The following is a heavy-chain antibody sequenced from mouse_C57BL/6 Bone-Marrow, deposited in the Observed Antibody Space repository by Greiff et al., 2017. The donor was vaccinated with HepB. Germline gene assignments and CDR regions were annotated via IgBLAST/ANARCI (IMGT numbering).Heavy chain of an antibody. D-gene: IGHD2-5*01. CDR1: GYSFTGYY. CDR3: ARSGVAAYYSNHRYFDV. V-gene: IGHV1-42*01. J-gene: IGHJ1*03. CDR2: INPSTGGT. Sequence: EVQLQQSGPELVKPGASVKISCKASGYSFTGYYMNWVKQSPEKSLEWIGEINPSTGGTTYNQKFKAKATLTVDKSSSTAYMQLKSLTSEDSAVYYCARSGVAAYYSNHRYFDVWGTGTTVTVSS.